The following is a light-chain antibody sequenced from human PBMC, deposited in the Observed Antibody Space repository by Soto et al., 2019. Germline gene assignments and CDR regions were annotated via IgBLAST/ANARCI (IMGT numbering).Light chain of an antibody. V-gene: IGKV3D-20*02. CDR2: GAS. CDR3: QQRSNWPFT. Sequence: ERVLTQSQATLSVSPGDRATLSCRASQSVSSRSVAWCQQKPGQAPRLLISGASSGAADIPDRFSGSGSGTDFTLTISSLEPEDFAVYYCQQRSNWPFTFGPGTKVDI. J-gene: IGKJ3*01. CDR1: QSVSSRS.